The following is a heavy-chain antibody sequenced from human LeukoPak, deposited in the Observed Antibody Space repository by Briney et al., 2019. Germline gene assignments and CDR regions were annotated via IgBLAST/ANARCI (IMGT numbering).Heavy chain of an antibody. CDR2: ISWNSGSI. CDR1: GFTFDDYA. D-gene: IGHD6-6*01. Sequence: GGSLRLSCAASGFTFDDYAMHWVRQAPGKGLEWVSGISWNSGSIGYADPVKGRFTISRDNAKNSLYLQMNSLRAEDTALYYCAKGLYSSSSYFDYWGQGTLVTVSS. CDR3: AKGLYSSSSYFDY. J-gene: IGHJ4*02. V-gene: IGHV3-9*01.